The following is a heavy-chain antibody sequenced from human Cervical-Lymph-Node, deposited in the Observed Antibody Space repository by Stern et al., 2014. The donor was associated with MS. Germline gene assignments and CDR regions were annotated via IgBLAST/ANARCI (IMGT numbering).Heavy chain of an antibody. CDR1: GYAFSGHG. D-gene: IGHD3-10*01. CDR3: ARDLSSPFDY. J-gene: IGHJ4*02. CDR2: IGAYTGNT. V-gene: IGHV1-18*04. Sequence: VQLVQSGAEVKKPGASVKVSCKASGYAFSGHGISWVRQAPGQGLEWMGWIGAYTGNTNYAQKFQGRVTLTTDTSTSTAFMELRSLTSDDTAIYYCARDLSSPFDYWGQGTLVTVSS.